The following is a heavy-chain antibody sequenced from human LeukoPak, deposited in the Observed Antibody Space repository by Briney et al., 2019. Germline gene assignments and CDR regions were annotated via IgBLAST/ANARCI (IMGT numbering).Heavy chain of an antibody. J-gene: IGHJ4*02. Sequence: ASVKVSCKASGYTFTGYYMHRVRQAPGQGLEWMGWINPNSGGTNYAQKFQGRVTMTRDTSISTAYMELSRLRSDDTAVYYCARDPPRGYDSSGLYWGQGTLVTVSS. CDR3: ARDPPRGYDSSGLY. CDR1: GYTFTGYY. CDR2: INPNSGGT. D-gene: IGHD3-22*01. V-gene: IGHV1-2*02.